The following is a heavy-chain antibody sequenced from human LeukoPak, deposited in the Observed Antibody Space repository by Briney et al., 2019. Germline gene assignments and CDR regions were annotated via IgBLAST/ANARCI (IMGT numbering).Heavy chain of an antibody. Sequence: ASVTVSCKASGYMFASFAITWVRQATGQGLEWMGWISAFSGNTNSAQNLYGRVTMTTDTSTGTAYMELRSLGSDDTAVYYCARQGYGGHSQGAADYWGQGTLVTVSS. CDR1: GYMFASFA. D-gene: IGHD4-23*01. CDR2: ISAFSGNT. J-gene: IGHJ4*02. CDR3: ARQGYGGHSQGAADY. V-gene: IGHV1-18*01.